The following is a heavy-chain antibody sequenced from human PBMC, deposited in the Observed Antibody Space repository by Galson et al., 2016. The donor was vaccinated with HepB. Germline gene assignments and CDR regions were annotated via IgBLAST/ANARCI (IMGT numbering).Heavy chain of an antibody. CDR3: ARLSIVGAKWHASDI. CDR1: GYTFTSYG. J-gene: IGHJ3*02. Sequence: SVKVSCKASGYTFTSYGISWVRQAPGQGLEWMGWISAYNGNTNYAQKLQGRVTMTTDTSTSTAYMELRSLRSDDTAVYYCARLSIVGAKWHASDIWGQGTMVTVSS. V-gene: IGHV1-18*01. D-gene: IGHD1-26*01. CDR2: ISAYNGNT.